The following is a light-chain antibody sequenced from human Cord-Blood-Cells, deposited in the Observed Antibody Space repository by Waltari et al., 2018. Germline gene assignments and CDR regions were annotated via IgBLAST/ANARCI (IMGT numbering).Light chain of an antibody. V-gene: IGLV2-14*01. CDR1: SRHAGGYNY. CDR3: SSYTSSSTLV. Sequence: QSALPQPASLSGSPGQSITISWTGTSRHAGGYNYVSWYQQHPGKAPKLMIYEVSNRPSGVSNRFSGSKSGNTASLTISGLQAEDEADYYCSSYTSSSTLVFGTGTKVTVL. CDR2: EVS. J-gene: IGLJ1*01.